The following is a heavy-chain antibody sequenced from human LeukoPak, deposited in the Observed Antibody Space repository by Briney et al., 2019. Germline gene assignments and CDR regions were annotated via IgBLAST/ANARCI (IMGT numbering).Heavy chain of an antibody. D-gene: IGHD6-19*01. CDR1: GFTFSRYW. CDR2: ISPDGSTT. CDR3: ARDPDSNGWSSMEY. V-gene: IGHV3-74*03. Sequence: GGSLRLSCAASGFTFSRYWMHWVRQAPGKGLMSVSRISPDGSTTLYADSVKGRFTISRDNAKNTLYLQMNSLGAEDTAVYYCARDPDSNGWSSMEYWGQGTLVTVSS. J-gene: IGHJ4*02.